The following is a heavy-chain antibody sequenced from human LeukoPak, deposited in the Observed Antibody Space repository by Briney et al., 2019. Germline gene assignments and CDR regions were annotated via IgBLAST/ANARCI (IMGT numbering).Heavy chain of an antibody. J-gene: IGHJ6*02. CDR3: ARDVAPLDWLDV. CDR2: INQDGSEE. V-gene: IGHV3-7*01. D-gene: IGHD3-9*01. CDR1: GFTFSNYW. Sequence: GGSLRLSCAASGFTFSNYWMTWVRQAPGKGLEWVAHINQDGSEEHYMDSVKARFTISRDNAKNSLSLQMNSLRAEDTAVYYCARDVAPLDWLDVWGQGTTVTVSS.